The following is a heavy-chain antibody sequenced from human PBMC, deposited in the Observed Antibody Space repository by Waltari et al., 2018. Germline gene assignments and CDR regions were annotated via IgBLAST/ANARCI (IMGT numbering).Heavy chain of an antibody. CDR1: GFTFKTYP. CDR3: ARDGGYYYMDV. CDR2: INAGNGNT. Sequence: QVQLVQSGAEVKKPGASMKVSCTASGFTFKTYPFHWVRQAPGQRLEWMGWINAGNGNTKYSQKFQARVTFTRDTPASTAYMELSSLTSEDTAVYYCARDGGYYYMDVWGTGTTVTVSS. V-gene: IGHV1-3*01. J-gene: IGHJ6*03.